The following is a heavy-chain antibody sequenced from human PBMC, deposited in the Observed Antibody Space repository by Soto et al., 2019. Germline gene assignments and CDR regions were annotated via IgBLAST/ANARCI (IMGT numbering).Heavy chain of an antibody. CDR1: GFTFSSYA. CDR2: ISGSGGST. CDR3: ASPAVGETTGDDAFEI. Sequence: PGGSLRLSCAASGFTFSSYAMSWVRQAPGKGLEWVSAISGSGGSTYYADSVKGRFTISRDNSKNTLYLQMNSLRAEDTAVYYCASPAVGETTGDDAFEIWGQGTMVTVSS. V-gene: IGHV3-23*01. J-gene: IGHJ3*02. D-gene: IGHD3-16*01.